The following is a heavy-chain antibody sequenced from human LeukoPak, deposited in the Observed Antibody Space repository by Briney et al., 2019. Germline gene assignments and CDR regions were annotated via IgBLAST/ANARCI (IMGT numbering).Heavy chain of an antibody. CDR2: ISGSGGST. J-gene: IGHJ4*02. Sequence: SGGSLRLSCAASGFTFSSYAMSWVRQAPGQGLEWVSAISGSGGSTYYADSVKGRFTISRDNSKNTLYLQMNSLRAEDTAVYYCAKIYGDSTPSFDYWGQGTLVTVSS. D-gene: IGHD4-17*01. V-gene: IGHV3-23*01. CDR1: GFTFSSYA. CDR3: AKIYGDSTPSFDY.